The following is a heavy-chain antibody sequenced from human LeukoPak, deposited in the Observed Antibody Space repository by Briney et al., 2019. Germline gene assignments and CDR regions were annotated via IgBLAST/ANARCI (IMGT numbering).Heavy chain of an antibody. D-gene: IGHD1-26*01. CDR1: GFTFTNYW. Sequence: GGSLRLSCATSGFTFTNYWMNWVRQAPGKGLEWVANIDQDGSAKYYADSVKGRFTISRDNSKNSLYLQMNSLRAEDTALYYCAKIWAAGEGFDYWGQGTLVTVSS. CDR3: AKIWAAGEGFDY. V-gene: IGHV3-7*03. CDR2: IDQDGSAK. J-gene: IGHJ4*02.